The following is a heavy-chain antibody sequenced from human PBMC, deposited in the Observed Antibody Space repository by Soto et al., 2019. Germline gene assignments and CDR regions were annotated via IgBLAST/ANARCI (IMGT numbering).Heavy chain of an antibody. D-gene: IGHD3-22*01. CDR1: GGTFSSYA. CDR3: ARVGNMDSSGYYFDY. J-gene: IGHJ4*02. CDR2: IIPIFGIA. V-gene: IGHV1-69*13. Sequence: ASVKVSCKASGGTFSSYAISWVRQAPGQGLEWMGGIIPIFGIANYAQKFQGRVTITADESTSTAYMELSSLRSEDTAVYYCARVGNMDSSGYYFDYWGQGTLVTVSS.